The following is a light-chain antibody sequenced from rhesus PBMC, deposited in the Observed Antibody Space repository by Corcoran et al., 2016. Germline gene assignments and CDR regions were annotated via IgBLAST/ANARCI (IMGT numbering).Light chain of an antibody. CDR3: QNSYGTPFT. Sequence: DIQMTQSPSSLSASVGDTVTITCRASQGISSYLNWFQQKPGKAPKHLIYAASSLQSGVPSRFSGSGSGTYFTLTISSLQPEYFATYYCQNSYGTPFTFGPGTKLDI. J-gene: IGKJ3*01. V-gene: IGKV1-28*02. CDR2: AAS. CDR1: QGISSY.